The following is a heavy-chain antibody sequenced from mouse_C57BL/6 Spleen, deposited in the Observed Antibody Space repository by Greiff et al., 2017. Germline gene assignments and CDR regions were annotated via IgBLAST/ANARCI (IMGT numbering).Heavy chain of an antibody. CDR2: IWRGGST. J-gene: IGHJ4*01. CDR3: AKKNDYDAMDY. Sequence: VKLQESGPGLVQPSQSLSLTCTVSGFSLTSYGVHWVRQSPGKGLEWLGVIWRGGSTDYNAAFMSRLSITKDNSKSQVFFKMNSLQADDTAIYYCAKKNDYDAMDYWGQGTSVTVSS. CDR1: GFSLTSYG. V-gene: IGHV2-5*01.